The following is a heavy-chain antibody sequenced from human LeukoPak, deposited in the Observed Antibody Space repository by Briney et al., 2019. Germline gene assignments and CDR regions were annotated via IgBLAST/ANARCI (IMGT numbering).Heavy chain of an antibody. CDR1: GYTLTELS. CDR3: ATLPIAVAGTNFDY. D-gene: IGHD6-19*01. J-gene: IGHJ4*02. Sequence: ASVKVSSKVSGYTLTELSMNWVRQTPGKGPEWMGGFDPEDGETIYAQKFQGRVTMTEDTSTDTAYMELSSLRSEDTAVYYCATLPIAVAGTNFDYWGQGTLVTVSS. V-gene: IGHV1-24*01. CDR2: FDPEDGET.